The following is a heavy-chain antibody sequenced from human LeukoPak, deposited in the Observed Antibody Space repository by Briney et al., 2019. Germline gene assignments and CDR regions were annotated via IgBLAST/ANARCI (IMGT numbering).Heavy chain of an antibody. J-gene: IGHJ4*02. CDR1: GFTFSSYW. CDR3: ARLFSGGAYYFDY. V-gene: IGHV3-7*03. D-gene: IGHD2-15*01. Sequence: GGSLRLSCAASGFTFSSYWMSWVRQAPGKGLEWVANIKQDGSGKYYVDSVKGRFTISRHNAKNSLYLQMNSLRAEDTAVYYCARLFSGGAYYFDYWGQGTLVTVSS. CDR2: IKQDGSGK.